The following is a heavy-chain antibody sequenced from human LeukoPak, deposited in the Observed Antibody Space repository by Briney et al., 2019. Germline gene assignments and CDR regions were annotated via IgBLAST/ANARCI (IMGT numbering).Heavy chain of an antibody. V-gene: IGHV3-23*01. D-gene: IGHD3-10*01. J-gene: IGHJ6*03. CDR1: GFTFSSYG. CDR2: MSGSGSST. CDR3: AKKKGNTMVRGVIISTYYYMDV. Sequence: PGGTLRLSCAASGFTFSSYGMNWVRQAPGKGLEWVSGMSGSGSSTYYADSVKGRFTISRDNSKNTLYLQMSSLRAEDTAVYYCAKKKGNTMVRGVIISTYYYMDVWGKGTTVTISS.